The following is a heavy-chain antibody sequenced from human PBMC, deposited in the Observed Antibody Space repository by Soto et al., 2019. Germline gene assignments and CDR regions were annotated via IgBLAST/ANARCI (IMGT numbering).Heavy chain of an antibody. CDR3: ARHYYDSTGYYRSPLGD. V-gene: IGHV4-34*01. J-gene: IGHJ4*02. CDR2: INQVTTT. Sequence: VQLQQWGAGLLKPSETLSLTCEVSGGSFGGYYWSWIRHPPVKGLEWIGEINQVTTTKYNPSLKSRVTLSLDMSKNHFSLQLTSVTAADTAVYYWARHYYDSTGYYRSPLGDWGQETLDTFSS. CDR1: GGSFGGYY. D-gene: IGHD3-22*01.